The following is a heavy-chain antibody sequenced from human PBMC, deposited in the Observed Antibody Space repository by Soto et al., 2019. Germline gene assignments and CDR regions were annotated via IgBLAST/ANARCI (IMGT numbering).Heavy chain of an antibody. Sequence: QVQLVQSGAEVKKPESSVKVSCKAPGGTFSTYAISWVRQAPGQGLEWMGGIIPMFGTANYAQRFQDRVTITADESTKTVCGGRGSLRSEDTAVYFCASGIQLWLRRINNGYSGWGQGTLVTVSS. CDR2: IIPMFGTA. CDR3: ASGIQLWLRRINNGYSG. J-gene: IGHJ4*02. V-gene: IGHV1-69*12. CDR1: GGTFSTYA. D-gene: IGHD5-18*01.